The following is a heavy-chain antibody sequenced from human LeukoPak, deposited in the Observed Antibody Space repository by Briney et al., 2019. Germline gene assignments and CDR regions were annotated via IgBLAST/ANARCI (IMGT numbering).Heavy chain of an antibody. Sequence: SETLPLTCTVSGGYISSSSYYWGWIRQPPGKGLEWIGSIYYSGSTYYNPSLKSRVTISVDTSKNQFSLNLSSVTAADTAVYYCARVGSLRRRYYDSSGYLDYWGQGTLVTVSS. CDR1: GGYISSSSYY. CDR2: IYYSGST. D-gene: IGHD3-22*01. CDR3: ARVGSLRRRYYDSSGYLDY. J-gene: IGHJ4*02. V-gene: IGHV4-39*07.